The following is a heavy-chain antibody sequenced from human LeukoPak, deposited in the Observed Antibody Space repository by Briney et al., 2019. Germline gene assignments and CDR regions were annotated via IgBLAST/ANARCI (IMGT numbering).Heavy chain of an antibody. CDR3: ARMKRYYDTLP. V-gene: IGHV4-39*01. J-gene: IGHJ5*02. Sequence: SETLSLTCTVSGGSISSSSYYWGWIRQPPGKGLEWIGSIYYSGSTYYNPSLKSRVTISVDTSKNQFSLKLSSVTAADTAVYHCARMKRYYDTLPWGQGTLVTVSS. CDR2: IYYSGST. CDR1: GGSISSSSYY. D-gene: IGHD3-9*01.